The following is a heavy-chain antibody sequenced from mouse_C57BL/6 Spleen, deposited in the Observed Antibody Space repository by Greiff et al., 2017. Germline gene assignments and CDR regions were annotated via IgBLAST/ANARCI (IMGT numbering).Heavy chain of an antibody. CDR2: IDPSDSYT. CDR1: GYTFTSYW. V-gene: IGHV1-69*01. CDR3: ARTYDGYLWFAY. Sequence: QVQLQQPGAELVMPGASVKLSCKASGYTFTSYWMHWVKQRPGQGLEWIGEIDPSDSYTNYNQKFKGKFTLTVDKSSSTAYMQLSSLTSEDSAVYYCARTYDGYLWFAYWGQGTLVTVSA. D-gene: IGHD2-3*01. J-gene: IGHJ3*01.